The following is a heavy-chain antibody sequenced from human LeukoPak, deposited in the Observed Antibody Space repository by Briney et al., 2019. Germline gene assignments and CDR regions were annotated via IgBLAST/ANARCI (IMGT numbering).Heavy chain of an antibody. V-gene: IGHV4-39*01. CDR1: GGSISSSSYY. CDR3: ERSTAMVPYYFDY. J-gene: IGHJ4*02. Sequence: KTSDPLSLLCTVSGGSISSSSYYWRWIRKPPGKGLEWIWSIYYSGSTYYNPSLKSRVTISVDTSKNQFSLKLSSVTAAGTAGYYCERSTAMVPYYFDYWGQGTLVTVSS. D-gene: IGHD5-18*01. CDR2: IYYSGST.